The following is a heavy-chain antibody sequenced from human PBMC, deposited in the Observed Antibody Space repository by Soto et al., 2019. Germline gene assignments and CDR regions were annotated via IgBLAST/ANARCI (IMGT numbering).Heavy chain of an antibody. CDR1: GFTFSSYA. V-gene: IGHV3-23*01. CDR2: ISGSGGST. D-gene: IGHD2-15*01. J-gene: IGHJ6*02. Sequence: PGGSLRLSCAASGFTFSSYAMSWVRQAPGKGLEWVSAISGSGGSTYYADSVEGRFTISRDNSKNTLYLQMNSLRAEDTAVYYCAKVVDCSGGSCYKTYYYYGMDVWGQGTTVTVSS. CDR3: AKVVDCSGGSCYKTYYYYGMDV.